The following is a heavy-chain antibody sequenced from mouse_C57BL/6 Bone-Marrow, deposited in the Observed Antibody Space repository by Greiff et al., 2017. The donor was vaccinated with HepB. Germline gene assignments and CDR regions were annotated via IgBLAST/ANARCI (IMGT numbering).Heavy chain of an antibody. CDR3: ARGGRYGPWFAY. D-gene: IGHD2-10*02. Sequence: VQLQQPGAELVRPGSSVKLSCKASGYTFTSYWMDWVKQRPGQGLEWIGNIYPSDSETHYNQKFKDKATLTVDKSSSTAYMQLSSLTSQDSAVYYCARGGRYGPWFAYWGQGTLVTVSA. J-gene: IGHJ3*01. CDR2: IYPSDSET. CDR1: GYTFTSYW. V-gene: IGHV1-61*01.